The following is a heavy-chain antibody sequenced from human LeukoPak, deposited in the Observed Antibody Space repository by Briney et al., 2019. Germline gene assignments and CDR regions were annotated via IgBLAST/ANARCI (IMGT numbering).Heavy chain of an antibody. CDR3: ARYYYGSSGQRDYFDY. Sequence: GGSLRLSCAASGFTFSSYSMNWVRQAPGKGLEWVSSISSSSSYIYYADSVKGRFTISRDNAKNSLYLQMNSLRAEDTAVYYCARYYYGSSGQRDYFDYWGQGTLVTVSS. D-gene: IGHD3-22*01. CDR2: ISSSSSYI. J-gene: IGHJ4*02. V-gene: IGHV3-21*01. CDR1: GFTFSSYS.